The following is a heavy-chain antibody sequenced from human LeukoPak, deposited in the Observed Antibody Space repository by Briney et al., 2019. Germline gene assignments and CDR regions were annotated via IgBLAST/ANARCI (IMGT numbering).Heavy chain of an antibody. CDR1: GFTLSSYW. V-gene: IGHV3-7*01. CDR3: AREVAGTSLAY. Sequence: GGSLRLSCAASGFTLSSYWMSWVRQPPGKGLEWVANIKQDGSDRYYVDSVKGRFTISRDNAKNSLYLQMNSLRAEDTAVYYCAREVAGTSLAYWGQGTLVTVSS. J-gene: IGHJ4*02. D-gene: IGHD6-19*01. CDR2: IKQDGSDR.